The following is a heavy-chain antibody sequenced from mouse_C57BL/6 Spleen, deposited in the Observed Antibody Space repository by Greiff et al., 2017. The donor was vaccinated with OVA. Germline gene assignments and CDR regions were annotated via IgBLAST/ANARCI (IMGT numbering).Heavy chain of an antibody. J-gene: IGHJ2*01. CDR2: INPYNGGT. CDR3: ARATMVTTIDY. Sequence: EVQLQQSGPVLVKPGASVKMSCKASGYTFTDYYMNWVKQSPGKSLEWIGVINPYNGGTSYNQKFKGKATLTVDKSSSTAYMELNSLTSEDSAVYYCARATMVTTIDYWGQGTTLTVSS. V-gene: IGHV1-19*01. CDR1: GYTFTDYY. D-gene: IGHD2-2*01.